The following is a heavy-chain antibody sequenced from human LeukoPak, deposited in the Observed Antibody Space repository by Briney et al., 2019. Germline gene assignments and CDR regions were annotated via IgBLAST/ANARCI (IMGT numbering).Heavy chain of an antibody. J-gene: IGHJ4*02. Sequence: GRSLRLSCAASKFTFNNYAMHWVRQAPGKGLEWVSIISSDGSNKYYADSVKGRFAISRDNSNNTLYLQMNSLRAEDTAVYYCARRSRDGWYFDYWGQGTLVTVSS. CDR2: ISSDGSNK. D-gene: IGHD5-24*01. V-gene: IGHV3-30*09. CDR1: KFTFNNYA. CDR3: ARRSRDGWYFDY.